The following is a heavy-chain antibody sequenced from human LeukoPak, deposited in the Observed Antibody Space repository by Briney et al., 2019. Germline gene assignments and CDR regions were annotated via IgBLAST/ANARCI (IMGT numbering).Heavy chain of an antibody. V-gene: IGHV4-34*01. D-gene: IGHD1-1*01. CDR3: ARVGTVLPFDY. Sequence: SETLSLTCAVYGGSFSGYYWSWIRQPPGKGLEWIGSIYHSGSTYYNPSLKSRVTISVDTSKNQFSLKLSSVTAADTAVYYCARVGTVLPFDYWGQGTLVTVSS. CDR2: IYHSGST. J-gene: IGHJ4*02. CDR1: GGSFSGYY.